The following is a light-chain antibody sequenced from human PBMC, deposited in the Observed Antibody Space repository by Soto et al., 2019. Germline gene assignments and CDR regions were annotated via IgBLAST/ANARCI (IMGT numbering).Light chain of an antibody. CDR2: DAS. Sequence: EIVLTQSPATLSLSPGERATLSCRASQSVSSYLAWYQQKPGQAPRLLIYDASSRAPGIPARFSGSGSGTDFTLTISSLEPEDFATYYCQQYNSWYTFGQGTKLEI. CDR3: QQYNSWYT. J-gene: IGKJ2*01. CDR1: QSVSSY. V-gene: IGKV3-11*01.